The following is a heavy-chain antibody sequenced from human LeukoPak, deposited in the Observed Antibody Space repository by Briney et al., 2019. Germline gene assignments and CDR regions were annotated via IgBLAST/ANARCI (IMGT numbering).Heavy chain of an antibody. CDR1: GYTLTELS. CDR2: FDPEDGET. V-gene: IGHV1-24*01. Sequence: GASVKVSCKVSGYTLTELSMHWVRQAPGKGLEWMGGFDPEDGETIYAQKFQGRVTMTEDTSTDTAYMELSSLRSEDTAMYYCARRARKGIWVVAAASGAFDIWGQGTMVTVSS. D-gene: IGHD2-15*01. J-gene: IGHJ3*02. CDR3: ARRARKGIWVVAAASGAFDI.